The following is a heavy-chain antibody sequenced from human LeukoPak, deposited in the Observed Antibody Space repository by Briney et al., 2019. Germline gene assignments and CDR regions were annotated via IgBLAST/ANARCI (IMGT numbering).Heavy chain of an antibody. D-gene: IGHD5-12*01. CDR3: AREPTSGREPTSGRPLDY. J-gene: IGHJ4*02. CDR2: IYSSGSN. Sequence: PSETLSLTCTVSGGSISGYFWTWIRQPAGKGLEWIGRIYSSGSNNYNPSLKSRVTMSLDTSKNHFSLNLTSATAADTAVYYCAREPTSGREPTSGRPLDYWGQGTLVTVSS. V-gene: IGHV4-4*07. CDR1: GGSISGYF.